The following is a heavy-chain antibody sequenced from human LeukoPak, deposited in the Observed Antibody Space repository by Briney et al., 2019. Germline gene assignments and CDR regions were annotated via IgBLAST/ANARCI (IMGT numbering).Heavy chain of an antibody. CDR1: GGSISSYY. Sequence: SGTLSLTCAVSGGSISSYYWSWLRQPPGKGLEWIGYIYYSGSTNYNPSLKSRVTISVDTSKNQFSLKLSSVTAADTAVYYCARYWELPDAFDIWGQGTMVTVSS. CDR2: IYYSGST. D-gene: IGHD1-26*01. J-gene: IGHJ3*02. V-gene: IGHV4-59*01. CDR3: ARYWELPDAFDI.